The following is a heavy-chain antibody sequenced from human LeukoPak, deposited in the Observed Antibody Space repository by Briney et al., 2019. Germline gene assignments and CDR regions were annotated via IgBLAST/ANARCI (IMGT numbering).Heavy chain of an antibody. CDR1: GVSISSYY. J-gene: IGHJ4*02. Sequence: SDTLPLTCTGSGVSISSYYWSWIRQPPGKGLEWIGCIYYSGSTNYNPSLKSRVTISVDTSENQFSLKLSSVTAADTAVYYCAREPEYWGQGALVTVSS. CDR2: IYYSGST. V-gene: IGHV4-59*01. CDR3: AREPEY.